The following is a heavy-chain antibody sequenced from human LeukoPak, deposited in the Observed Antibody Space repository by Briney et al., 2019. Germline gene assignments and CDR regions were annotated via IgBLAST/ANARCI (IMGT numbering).Heavy chain of an antibody. J-gene: IGHJ4*02. V-gene: IGHV4-39*01. Sequence: PSETLSLTCTVSGGSISSSPYSWAWIRRPPGKGPEWIGSIHSTGTSGSTYSNPSLKSRLSISVDTSKNQLSLKVSSVTAADTAVYYCARGNDYSDPAVRLDYWGQGTLVTVSS. CDR2: IHSTGTSGST. CDR3: ARGNDYSDPAVRLDY. CDR1: GGSISSSPYS. D-gene: IGHD4-17*01.